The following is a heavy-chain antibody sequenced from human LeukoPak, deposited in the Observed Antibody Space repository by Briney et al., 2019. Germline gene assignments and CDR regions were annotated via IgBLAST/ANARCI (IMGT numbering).Heavy chain of an antibody. V-gene: IGHV4-34*01. J-gene: IGHJ4*02. CDR2: INHSGST. CDR3: AKLGNYDLMIDY. CDR1: GGSFSGYY. D-gene: IGHD3-3*01. Sequence: SETLSLTCAVYGGSFSGYYWSWIRQPPRKGLEWIGEINHSGSTNYNPSLKSRVTISVDTSKNQFSLKLSSVTAADTAVYYCAKLGNYDLMIDYWGQGTLVTVSS.